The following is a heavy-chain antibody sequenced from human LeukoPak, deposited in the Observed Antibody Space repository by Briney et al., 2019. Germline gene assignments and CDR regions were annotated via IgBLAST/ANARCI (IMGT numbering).Heavy chain of an antibody. J-gene: IGHJ4*02. D-gene: IGHD3-22*01. V-gene: IGHV3-23*01. Sequence: GGSLRLSCAASGFTFSTFAMIWVRQPPGKGLEWVSSIFPSGGEIHYADSVRGRFTISRDNSKSTLSLQMNSLRAEDTAVYYCARDYYDSSAYYVSYFDYWGQGTLVTVSS. CDR2: IFPSGGEI. CDR3: ARDYYDSSAYYVSYFDY. CDR1: GFTFSTFA.